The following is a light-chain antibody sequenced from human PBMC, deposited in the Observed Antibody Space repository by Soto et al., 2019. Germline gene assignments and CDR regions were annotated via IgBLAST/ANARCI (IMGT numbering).Light chain of an antibody. CDR1: QSVSSY. J-gene: IGKJ5*01. CDR3: QQRSNWPPRIT. V-gene: IGKV3-11*01. Sequence: EIVLTQSPATLSLSPGERATLSCRASQSVSSYLAWYQQKPGQAPRLLIYDASNRATGIPARFSGSGSGTDFTLTISSIEPADFAVYYCQQRSNWPPRITFGQWTLLEMK. CDR2: DAS.